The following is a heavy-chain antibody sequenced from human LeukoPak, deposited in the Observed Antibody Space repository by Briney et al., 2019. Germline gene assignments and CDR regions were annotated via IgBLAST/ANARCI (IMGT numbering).Heavy chain of an antibody. CDR3: AKDRERGSGSRFFDY. J-gene: IGHJ4*02. Sequence: GGSLRLSCAASGFTFSSYGMHWVRQAPGKGLEWVAVISYDGSNKYYADSVEGRFTISRDNSKNTLYLQMNSLRAEDTAVYYCAKDRERGSGSRFFDYWGQGTLVTVSS. CDR1: GFTFSSYG. V-gene: IGHV3-30*18. CDR2: ISYDGSNK. D-gene: IGHD3-10*01.